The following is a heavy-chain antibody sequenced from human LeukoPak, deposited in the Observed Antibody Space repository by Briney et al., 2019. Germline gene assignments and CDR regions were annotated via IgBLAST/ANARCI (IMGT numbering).Heavy chain of an antibody. Sequence: PGGSLRLSCAASGFTFSSYSMAWVRQAPGKGLEWVSGINSDGSSTSYADSVKGRFTISRDNAKNTLYLQMNSLRAEDTAVYYCARDTDTVTTILDYWGQGTLVTVSS. D-gene: IGHD4-17*01. CDR1: GFTFSSYS. CDR2: INSDGSST. V-gene: IGHV3-74*01. CDR3: ARDTDTVTTILDY. J-gene: IGHJ4*02.